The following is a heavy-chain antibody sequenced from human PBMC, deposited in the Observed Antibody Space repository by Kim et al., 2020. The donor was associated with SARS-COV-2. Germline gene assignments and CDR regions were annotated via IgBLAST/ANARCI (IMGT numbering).Heavy chain of an antibody. CDR3: AKLLSYYDSSGYSNFDY. Sequence: GGSLRLSCAASGFTFSSYAMSWVRQAPGKGLEWVSAISGSGGSTYYADPVKGRFTISRDNSKNTLYLQMNSLRAEDTAVYYCAKLLSYYDSSGYSNFDYWGQGTLVTVSS. J-gene: IGHJ4*02. V-gene: IGHV3-23*01. CDR1: GFTFSSYA. CDR2: ISGSGGST. D-gene: IGHD3-22*01.